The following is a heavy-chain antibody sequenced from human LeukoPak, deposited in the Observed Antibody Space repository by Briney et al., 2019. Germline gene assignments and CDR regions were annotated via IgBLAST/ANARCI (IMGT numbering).Heavy chain of an antibody. CDR1: GGSISSYY. Sequence: SETLSLTCTVSGGSISSYYWSWIRQPPGKGLEWIGYIYYSGSTNYNPSLKSRVTISVDTSKNQFSLKLSSVTAADTAVYYCARFHYDILTGYYHDAFDIWGQGTMVTVSS. D-gene: IGHD3-9*01. J-gene: IGHJ3*02. V-gene: IGHV4-59*01. CDR3: ARFHYDILTGYYHDAFDI. CDR2: IYYSGST.